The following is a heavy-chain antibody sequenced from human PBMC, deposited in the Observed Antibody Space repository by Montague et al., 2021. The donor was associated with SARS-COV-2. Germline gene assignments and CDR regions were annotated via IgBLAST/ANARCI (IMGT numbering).Heavy chain of an antibody. CDR2: INHGGST. V-gene: IGHV4-34*01. J-gene: IGHJ6*03. CDR1: GTSFSGYY. CDR3: ARLRDGVVPSPILGVGPYYYYYFMDV. D-gene: IGHD3-10*01. Sequence: SETLSLTCAVHGTSFSGYYWNWIRQPTGKGLEWIGEINHGGSTKYSPSLKSRLTISADTSKNQFSLKLTSVAAADTAVYYCARLRDGVVPSPILGVGPYYYYYFMDVWGSGTTVSVSS.